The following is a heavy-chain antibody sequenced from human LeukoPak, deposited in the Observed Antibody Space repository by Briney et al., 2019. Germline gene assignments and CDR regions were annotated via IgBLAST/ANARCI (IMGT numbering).Heavy chain of an antibody. J-gene: IGHJ4*02. D-gene: IGHD5-24*01. CDR2: ISSSSSSM. Sequence: GGSLRLSCEASGFTFSGYGMNWVRQAPGKGLEWVSYISSSSSSMYYADSVKGRFTISKDSARNTLYLQMNTLRVEDTAVYYCARAQDTYNSLYFDYWGQGALVTVSS. V-gene: IGHV3-48*04. CDR1: GFTFSGYG. CDR3: ARAQDTYNSLYFDY.